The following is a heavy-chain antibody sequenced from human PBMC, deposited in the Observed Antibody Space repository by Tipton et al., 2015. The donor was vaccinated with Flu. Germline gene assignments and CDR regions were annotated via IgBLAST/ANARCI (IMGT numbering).Heavy chain of an antibody. V-gene: IGHV4-34*01. CDR3: ARGVVVVVPAAPFDY. CDR2: INHSETT. J-gene: IGHJ4*02. CDR1: GGSFSGYY. Sequence: TLSLTCAVYGGSFSGYYWSWIRQPPGKGLEWIGEINHSETTNYNPSLKSRVTISVDTSKKQFSLKLSSVTAADTAVYYCARGVVVVVPAAPFDYWGQGTLVTVSS. D-gene: IGHD2-2*01.